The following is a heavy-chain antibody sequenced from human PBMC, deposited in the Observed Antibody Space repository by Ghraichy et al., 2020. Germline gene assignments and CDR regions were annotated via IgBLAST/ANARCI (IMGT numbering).Heavy chain of an antibody. CDR2: IHYTEST. CDR3: GRCGGRGKVVGTAIDY. D-gene: IGHD2-15*01. CDR1: GDSVSSGGYY. V-gene: IGHV4-30-4*01. Sequence: SETLSLTCSVSGDSVSSGGYYWTWIRQSPGEGLEWIGYIHYTESTYYNPSLKSRVIISLDTSKNQFSLKLTSVTAADTAVYYCGRCGGRGKVVGTAIDYWGQGTLVTVSS. J-gene: IGHJ4*02.